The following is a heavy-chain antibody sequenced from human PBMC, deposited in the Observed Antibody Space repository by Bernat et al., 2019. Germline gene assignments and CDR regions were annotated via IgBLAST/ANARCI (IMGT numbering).Heavy chain of an antibody. CDR3: ARDSAIVGATSWAFDI. CDR1: GFTFSSYS. J-gene: IGHJ3*02. V-gene: IGHV3-48*01. D-gene: IGHD1-26*01. Sequence: EVQLVESGGGLVQPGGSLRLSCAASGFTFSSYSMNWVRQAPGKGLEWVSYISSSSSTIYYADSVKGRFTISRDNAKNSLYLQMNSLRAEDTAVYYCARDSAIVGATSWAFDIWGQVTMVTVSS. CDR2: ISSSSSTI.